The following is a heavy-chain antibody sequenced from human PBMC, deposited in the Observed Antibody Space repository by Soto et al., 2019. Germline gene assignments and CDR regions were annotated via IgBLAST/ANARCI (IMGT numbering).Heavy chain of an antibody. Sequence: EVQLVESGGGLVKPGGSLRLSCAASGFTFSSYSMNWVRQAPGKGLEWVSSISSSSSYIYYADSVKGRFTISRDNAKNSLYLQMNSLGAEDTAVYYCASPGIAVAGEGYYYYYGMDVWGQGTTVTVSS. CDR2: ISSSSSYI. J-gene: IGHJ6*02. CDR1: GFTFSSYS. CDR3: ASPGIAVAGEGYYYYYGMDV. V-gene: IGHV3-21*01. D-gene: IGHD6-19*01.